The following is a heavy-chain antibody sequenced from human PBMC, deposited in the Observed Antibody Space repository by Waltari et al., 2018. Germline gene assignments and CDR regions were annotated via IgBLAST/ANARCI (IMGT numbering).Heavy chain of an antibody. CDR3: AKVYSSGWYAGAYYYYGMDV. Sequence: EVQLLESGGGLVQPGGSLRLSCAASGFTFRSYAMSWVRQAPGKGLEWVSAISGSGGSTYYADSVKGRFTISRDNSKNTLYLQMNSLRAEDTAVYYCAKVYSSGWYAGAYYYYGMDVWGQGTTVTVSS. CDR2: ISGSGGST. D-gene: IGHD6-19*01. V-gene: IGHV3-23*01. J-gene: IGHJ6*02. CDR1: GFTFRSYA.